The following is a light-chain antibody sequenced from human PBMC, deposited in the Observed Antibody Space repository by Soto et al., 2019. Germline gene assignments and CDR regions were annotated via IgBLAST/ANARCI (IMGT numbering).Light chain of an antibody. CDR2: GAS. CDR1: QNLSRN. J-gene: IGKJ2*01. CDR3: QQDDNWPHT. V-gene: IGKV3-15*01. Sequence: EMVMTQSPATLSVSPGERANLSCRASQNLSRNLAWYQQQPGQAPRLLIYGASTRATGIPARFSGSGSGTDFPLTISSLPSEDFAVYYCQQDDNWPHTFGQGKKLEIK.